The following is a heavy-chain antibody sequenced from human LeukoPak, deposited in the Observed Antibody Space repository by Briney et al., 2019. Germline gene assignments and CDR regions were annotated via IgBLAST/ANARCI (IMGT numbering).Heavy chain of an antibody. Sequence: PSETLSLTCTVSGGSISSSTYYWGWIRQPPGKGLEWIGSIYYSGSTYYNPSLKSRVTISVDTSKNQFSLELSSVTAADMAVYYCARGRGEGRGIAMIRGVRAPSYNWFDPWGHGILVTVSS. D-gene: IGHD3-10*01. CDR2: IYYSGST. J-gene: IGHJ5*02. CDR1: GGSISSSTYY. CDR3: ARGRGEGRGIAMIRGVRAPSYNWFDP. V-gene: IGHV4-39*07.